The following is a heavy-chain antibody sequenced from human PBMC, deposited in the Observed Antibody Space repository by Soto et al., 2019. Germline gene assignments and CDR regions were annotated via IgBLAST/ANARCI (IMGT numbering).Heavy chain of an antibody. CDR2: IYDAGDDV. D-gene: IGHD4-17*01. Sequence: QPGGSLRLSCAASGFTFSTYAMGWVRQAPGKGLGWVSTIYDAGDDVFYSGSVRGRFSVSRDNSKGTLYLQMNSPRADDTAVYCCMRLDYGPDLWGQGTLVTVSS. V-gene: IGHV3-23*01. CDR1: GFTFSTYA. J-gene: IGHJ5*02. CDR3: MRLDYGPDL.